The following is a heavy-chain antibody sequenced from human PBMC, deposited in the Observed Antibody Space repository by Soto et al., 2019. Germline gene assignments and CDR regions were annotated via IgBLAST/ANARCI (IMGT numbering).Heavy chain of an antibody. CDR3: AKEMDTAMALDY. J-gene: IGHJ4*02. V-gene: IGHV3-9*01. Sequence: EVQLVESGGGLVQPGRSLRLSCAASGFTFDDYAMHWVRQAPGKGLEWVSGISWNSGSICYADSVKGRFTIARDNAKNSLYLQMNSLRAEDTALYYCAKEMDTAMALDYWGQGTLVTVSS. CDR1: GFTFDDYA. CDR2: ISWNSGSI. D-gene: IGHD5-18*01.